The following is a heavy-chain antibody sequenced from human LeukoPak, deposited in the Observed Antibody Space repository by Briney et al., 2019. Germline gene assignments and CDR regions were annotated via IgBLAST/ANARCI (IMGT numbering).Heavy chain of an antibody. J-gene: IGHJ4*02. V-gene: IGHV3-23*01. CDR3: AKAGIVVVVAATILDY. CDR2: ISGTGGST. Sequence: GGSLRLSCAASGFTFSTYAMTWVREAPGPGLEWVSLISGTGGSTYYADSVKGRFTISRDNSKNTLYLQMNSLRAEDTAVYYCAKAGIVVVVAATILDYWGQGTLVTVSS. CDR1: GFTFSTYA. D-gene: IGHD2-15*01.